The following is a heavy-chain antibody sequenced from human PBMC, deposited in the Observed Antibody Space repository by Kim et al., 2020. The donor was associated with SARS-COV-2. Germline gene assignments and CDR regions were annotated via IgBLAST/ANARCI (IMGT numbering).Heavy chain of an antibody. CDR1: GVSIRQNW. D-gene: IGHD6-25*01. CDR3: AGGGSSGLTAVDWFDP. Sequence: SETLSLTCTVSGVSIRQNWWSWVRQSPGKGLEWLGDIYHSGTTNYNPSRGVRVTMSADTSRNQFSLKLISMTLADTAIDYCAGGGSSGLTAVDWFDPWGQGILVAVSS. CDR2: IYHSGTT. J-gene: IGHJ5*02. V-gene: IGHV4-4*02.